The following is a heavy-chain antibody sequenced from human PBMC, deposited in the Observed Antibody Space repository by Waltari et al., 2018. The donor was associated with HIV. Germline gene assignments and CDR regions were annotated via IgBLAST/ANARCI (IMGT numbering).Heavy chain of an antibody. Sequence: QVQLVESGGAVAQPGISLRLSCAASGFTFRRSGMHWVRKTPGKGLEWVASIWHNGSYASYADSVKGRSTISRDNSRDTLYLQINILRVEDAGIYYCARDIGYGTDFFDYWGRGTLVAISS. J-gene: IGHJ4*01. CDR1: GFTFRRSG. V-gene: IGHV3-33*01. CDR3: ARDIGYGTDFFDY. D-gene: IGHD6-13*01. CDR2: IWHNGSYA.